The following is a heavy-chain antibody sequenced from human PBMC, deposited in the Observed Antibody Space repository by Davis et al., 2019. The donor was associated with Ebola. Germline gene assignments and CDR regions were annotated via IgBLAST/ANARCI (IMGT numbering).Heavy chain of an antibody. Sequence: MPSETLSLTCTVSGGSISSYYWSWIRQPPGKGLEWIGYIYYSGSTNYNPSLKSRVTISVDTSKNQFSLQLNSVTPEDTAVYYCARETVVVVAATWLGLDYWGQGTLVTVSS. CDR3: ARETVVVVAATWLGLDY. CDR1: GGSISSYY. CDR2: IYYSGST. D-gene: IGHD2-15*01. V-gene: IGHV4-59*12. J-gene: IGHJ4*02.